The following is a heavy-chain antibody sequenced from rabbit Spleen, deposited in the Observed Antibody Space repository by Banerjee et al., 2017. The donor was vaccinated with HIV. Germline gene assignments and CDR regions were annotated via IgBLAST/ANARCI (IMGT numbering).Heavy chain of an antibody. V-gene: IGHV1S45*01. CDR1: GFSFSDRDV. Sequence: QEQLEESGGGLVKPEGSLTLTCKASGFSFSDRDVMCWVRQDPGKGLEWIACINTATGKAVYASWAKGRFTISKTSSTTVTLQMTSLTVADTATYFCARGMPSNLWGPGTLVTVS. CDR3: ARGMPSNL. J-gene: IGHJ4*01. CDR2: INTATGKA. D-gene: IGHD4-2*01.